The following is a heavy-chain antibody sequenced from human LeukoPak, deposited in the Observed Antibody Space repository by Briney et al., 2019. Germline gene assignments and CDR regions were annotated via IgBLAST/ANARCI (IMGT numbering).Heavy chain of an antibody. CDR3: ARSRQSGQLVSRFDY. Sequence: ASVKVSCKASGYTFTGYYMHWVRQAPGQGLEWMGRINPNSGGTSYAQKFQGRVTMTRDTSISTAYMELSRLRSDDTAVYYCARSRQSGQLVSRFDYWGQGTLVTVSS. CDR1: GYTFTGYY. J-gene: IGHJ4*02. D-gene: IGHD6-6*01. CDR2: INPNSGGT. V-gene: IGHV1-2*06.